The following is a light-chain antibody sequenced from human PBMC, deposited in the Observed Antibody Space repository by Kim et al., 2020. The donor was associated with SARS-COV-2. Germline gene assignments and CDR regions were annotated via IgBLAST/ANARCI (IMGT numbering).Light chain of an antibody. CDR2: DAS. J-gene: IGKJ4*01. Sequence: APGERATFSCRVGQRVSSYLAWYHQEPGQDPRLLMYDASNRATGMPARFSGSRSATDFTLTISSLEPEDFAAYYCQQRSNWLPLTFGGGTKVDIK. V-gene: IGKV3-11*01. CDR3: QQRSNWLPLT. CDR1: QRVSSY.